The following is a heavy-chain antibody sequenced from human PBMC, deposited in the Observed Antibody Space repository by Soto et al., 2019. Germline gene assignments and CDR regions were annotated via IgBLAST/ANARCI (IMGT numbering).Heavy chain of an antibody. CDR3: ARPLTRVTHPYHFDN. V-gene: IGHV5-51*01. Sequence: GQSLKISCKGPAYNFNNFWIAWVRQMPGRGLEWMGIIYIGDSDTRYSPSFRGLITISADRSISTAYWQIRSLTASDTATYYCARPLTRVTHPYHFDNWRQRNTVTV. J-gene: IGHJ4*02. CDR1: AYNFNNFW. CDR2: IYIGDSDT. D-gene: IGHD3-9*01.